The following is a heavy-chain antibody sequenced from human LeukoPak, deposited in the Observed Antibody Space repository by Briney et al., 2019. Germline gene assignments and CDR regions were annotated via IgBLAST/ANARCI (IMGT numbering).Heavy chain of an antibody. CDR2: ISYDGRNK. D-gene: IGHD1-26*01. J-gene: IGHJ3*02. CDR3: ASPSIVGAIIAAFDI. Sequence: GGSLRLSCAASGFTFSNYGIHWVRQAPGQGLEWVAVISYDGRNKFYADSVKGRFTVARDNSENTVSLQMNSLRAEDTAVYYCASPSIVGAIIAAFDIWGQGTMVTVSS. V-gene: IGHV3-30*03. CDR1: GFTFSNYG.